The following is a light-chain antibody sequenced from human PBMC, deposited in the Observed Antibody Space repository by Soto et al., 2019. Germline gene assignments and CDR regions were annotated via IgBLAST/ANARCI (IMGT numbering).Light chain of an antibody. CDR2: LGS. J-gene: IGKJ1*01. Sequence: DLVMTQSPLSLPVTPGEPASISCRSSQSLLQSNGYNYLDWYLQKPGQSPQLLIYLGSNRASGVPDRFSGSGSGTDFTLKISRVEAEDVGVYYCMQALQTPRTFGQGTKVEIK. CDR1: QSLLQSNGYNY. CDR3: MQALQTPRT. V-gene: IGKV2-28*01.